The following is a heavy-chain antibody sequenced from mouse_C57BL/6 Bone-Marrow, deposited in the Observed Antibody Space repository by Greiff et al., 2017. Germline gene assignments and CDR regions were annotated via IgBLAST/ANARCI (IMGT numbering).Heavy chain of an antibody. CDR2: IYPGSGST. CDR3: ARASDGYYYAMDY. J-gene: IGHJ4*01. CDR1: GYTFTSYW. Sequence: QVQLQQPGAELVMPGASVKLSCKASGYTFTSYWITWVKQRPGQGLEWIGDIYPGSGSTNYNEKFKSKATLTVDTSSSTAYMQLSSLTSEDSAVYYCARASDGYYYAMDYWGQGTSGTVSS. V-gene: IGHV1-55*01. D-gene: IGHD2-3*01.